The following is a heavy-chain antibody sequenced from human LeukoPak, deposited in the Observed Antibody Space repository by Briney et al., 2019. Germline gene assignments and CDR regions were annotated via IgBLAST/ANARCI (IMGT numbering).Heavy chain of an antibody. J-gene: IGHJ4*02. V-gene: IGHV4-34*01. CDR3: ARTGEVLNYFDY. Sequence: SETLSFTCAVYGGSFSGYYWSWIRQPRGKGLEWIGEINHSGSTNYNPSLKSRVTISVDTSKNQFSLKLSSVTAADTAVYYCARTGEVLNYFDYWGQGTLVTVSS. CDR1: GGSFSGYY. CDR2: INHSGST. D-gene: IGHD1-14*01.